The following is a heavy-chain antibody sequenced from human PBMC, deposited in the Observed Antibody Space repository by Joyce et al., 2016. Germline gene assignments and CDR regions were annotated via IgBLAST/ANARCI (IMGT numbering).Heavy chain of an antibody. CDR3: AKGTSGWYFYFDC. CDR2: ISWNGNSV. J-gene: IGHJ4*02. CDR1: GFSFDDYA. Sequence: EVQLVESGGGLVQPGRSLRLSCEASGFSFDDYAMHWVRQAPGKGLEWVSGISWNGNSVGYADSVMGRFTISRDNAKNSLYLQMNSLRAEDTALYYCAKGTSGWYFYFDCWGQGTLVTVSS. V-gene: IGHV3-9*01. D-gene: IGHD6-19*01.